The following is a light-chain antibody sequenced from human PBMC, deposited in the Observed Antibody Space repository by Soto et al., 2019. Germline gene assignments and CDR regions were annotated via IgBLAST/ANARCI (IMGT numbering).Light chain of an antibody. J-gene: IGKJ5*01. V-gene: IGKV3-11*01. Sequence: EIVLTQSPATLSLSPGERATLSCRASQRVRNYLAWYQQKPGQAPRLLIYDASNRATGIPARFSGSGSGTDFAITISSLEPEDFAVYYCHQRINWPPITFGQGTRLEIK. CDR2: DAS. CDR1: QRVRNY. CDR3: HQRINWPPIT.